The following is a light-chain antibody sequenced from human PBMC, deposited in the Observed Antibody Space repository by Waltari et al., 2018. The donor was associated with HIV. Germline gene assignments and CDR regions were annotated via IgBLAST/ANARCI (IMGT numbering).Light chain of an antibody. CDR2: GVS. Sequence: HSALTQPASVSGSPGQSITISCSAPVTDIDVYNFVSWYRQYPGLAPQLVLYGVSSRPSGVSLRFSGSKSGDTASLTISGLEAEDEAHYYCSSYTRNHSLVFGGGTKLTVL. CDR3: SSYTRNHSLV. V-gene: IGLV2-14*01. CDR1: VTDIDVYNF. J-gene: IGLJ3*02.